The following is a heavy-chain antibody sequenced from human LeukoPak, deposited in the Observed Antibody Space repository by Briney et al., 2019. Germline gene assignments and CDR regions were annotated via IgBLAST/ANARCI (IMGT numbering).Heavy chain of an antibody. V-gene: IGHV4-34*01. D-gene: IGHD3-10*01. J-gene: IGHJ4*02. Sequence: SGPLSPTCAVYGGPFGVYYWSWVRQPPGKGLEWIGEINHSGSTNYNPSLKSRVTISVDTSKKHFSLKLSYVTAAGTAVYYCAGPGAGDLDYWGQGTGVTVSS. CDR3: AGPGAGDLDY. CDR2: INHSGST. CDR1: GGPFGVYY.